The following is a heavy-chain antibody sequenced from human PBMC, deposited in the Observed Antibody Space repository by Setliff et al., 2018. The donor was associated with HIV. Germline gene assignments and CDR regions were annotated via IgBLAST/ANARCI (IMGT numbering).Heavy chain of an antibody. CDR2: INPSGGGT. D-gene: IGHD6-19*01. CDR3: AREGQWLA. V-gene: IGHV1-46*01. J-gene: IGHJ5*02. Sequence: ASVKVSCKASGYTFTSYYMHWVRQAPGRGLEWMGIINPSGGGTSNAQKFQGRITLPRDTSTNTVYMELSSLKSEDTAVYYCAREGQWLAWGQGTLVTVSS. CDR1: GYTFTSYY.